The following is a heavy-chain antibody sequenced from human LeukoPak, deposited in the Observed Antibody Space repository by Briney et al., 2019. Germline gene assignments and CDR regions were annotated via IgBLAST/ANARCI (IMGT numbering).Heavy chain of an antibody. V-gene: IGHV4-39*07. D-gene: IGHD3-10*01. Sequence: SETLSLTCTVSGGSISSSSYYWGWIRQPPGKGLEWIGSIYYSGSTYYNPSLKSRVTISVDTSKNQFSLKLSSVTAADTAVYYCARDRTVRGAHDYWGQGTLVTVSS. CDR2: IYYSGST. CDR3: ARDRTVRGAHDY. CDR1: GGSISSSSYY. J-gene: IGHJ4*02.